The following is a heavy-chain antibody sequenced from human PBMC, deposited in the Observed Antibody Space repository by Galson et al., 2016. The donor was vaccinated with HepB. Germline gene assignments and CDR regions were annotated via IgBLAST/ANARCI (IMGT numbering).Heavy chain of an antibody. CDR2: ISGSDGLT. Sequence: SLRLSCAASGFTFSNSAMSWVRQAPGKGLEWVSSISGSDGLTVYADSVKGRFTVSRDDSEKTLFLQMNSLTVEDTAVYYCAKEYAWGINVFDYWGQGSLVTVSS. V-gene: IGHV3-23*01. D-gene: IGHD3-16*01. J-gene: IGHJ4*02. CDR3: AKEYAWGINVFDY. CDR1: GFTFSNSA.